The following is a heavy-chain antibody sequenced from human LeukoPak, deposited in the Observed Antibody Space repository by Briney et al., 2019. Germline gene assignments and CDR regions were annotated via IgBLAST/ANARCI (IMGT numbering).Heavy chain of an antibody. V-gene: IGHV6-1*01. CDR2: TYYRSKWYY. CDR1: GDSVSSNSAA. D-gene: IGHD1-26*01. CDR3: ARDPVGGSTIFDY. Sequence: SQTLSLTCVISGDSVSSNSAAWNWIRQSPSRGLEWLGRTYYRSKWYYDYAVAEKSRISINPDTSKNQFSLQLGSVTPEDTAVYYCARDPVGGSTIFDYWGQGTLVTVSS. J-gene: IGHJ4*02.